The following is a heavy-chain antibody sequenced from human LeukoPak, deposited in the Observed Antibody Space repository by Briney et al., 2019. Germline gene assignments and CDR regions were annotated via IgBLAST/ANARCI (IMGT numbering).Heavy chain of an antibody. J-gene: IGHJ5*02. CDR1: GGSISSSSYY. CDR2: IYYSGST. V-gene: IGHV4-39*01. Sequence: SETLSLTCTVSGGSISSSSYYWGWIRQPPGKGLEWTGSIYYSGSTYYNPSLKSRVTISVDTSKNQFSLKLSSVTAADTAVYYCARPTDYDSSGYGTWGQGTLVTVSS. D-gene: IGHD3-22*01. CDR3: ARPTDYDSSGYGT.